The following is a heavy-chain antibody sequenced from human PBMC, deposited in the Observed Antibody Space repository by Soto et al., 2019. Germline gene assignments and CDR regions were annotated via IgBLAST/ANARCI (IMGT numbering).Heavy chain of an antibody. CDR2: IGTAGDT. V-gene: IGHV3-13*01. D-gene: IGHD6-13*01. J-gene: IGHJ6*02. CDR1: GFTFISYD. CDR3: ARGQYSSSGYYYYGMDV. Sequence: LRLSCAASGFTFISYDMHWVRQATGKGLEWVSAIGTAGDTYYPGSVKGRFTISRENAKNSLYLQMNSLRAGDTAVYYCARGQYSSSGYYYYGMDVWGQGTTVTVSS.